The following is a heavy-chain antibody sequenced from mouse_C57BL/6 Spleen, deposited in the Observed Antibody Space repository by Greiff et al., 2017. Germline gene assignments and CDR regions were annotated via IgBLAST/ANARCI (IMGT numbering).Heavy chain of an antibody. CDR1: GFTFSDYY. V-gene: IGHV5-16*01. CDR3: ARDKRRDGYAMDY. Sequence: EVQLVESEGGLVQPGSSMKLSCTASGFTFSDYYMAWVRQVPEKGLEWVANINYDGSSTYYLDSLKSRFIISRDNAKNILYLQMSSLKSEDTATYYCARDKRRDGYAMDYWGQGTSVTVSS. CDR2: INYDGSST. J-gene: IGHJ4*01. D-gene: IGHD2-12*01.